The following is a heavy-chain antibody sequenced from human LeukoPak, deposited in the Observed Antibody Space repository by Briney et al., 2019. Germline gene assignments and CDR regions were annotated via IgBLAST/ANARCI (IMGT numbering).Heavy chain of an antibody. CDR3: ARDSELERRRDY. CDR2: FDPEDGET. D-gene: IGHD1-1*01. V-gene: IGHV1-24*01. Sequence: ASVKVSCKVSGYTLTELSMHWVRQAPGKGLEWMGGFDPEDGETIYAQKFQGRVTMTEDTSTDTAYMELSSLRSEDTAVYYCARDSELERRRDYWGQGTLVTVSS. CDR1: GYTLTELS. J-gene: IGHJ4*02.